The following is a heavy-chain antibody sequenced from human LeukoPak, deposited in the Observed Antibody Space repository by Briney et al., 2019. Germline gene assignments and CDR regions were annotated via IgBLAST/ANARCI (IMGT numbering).Heavy chain of an antibody. CDR2: IKQTGNEK. D-gene: IGHD3-22*01. J-gene: IGHJ4*02. CDR1: GFTFSNYW. Sequence: GGSLRLSCAVSGFTFSNYWMSWVRQAPGKGLEWVANIKQTGNEKYYVDSVRGRFTISRDDAENSLYLQMNSLRAEDTAVYYCARDGDDTSGYFSPFDYWGQGTLVTVSS. CDR3: ARDGDDTSGYFSPFDY. V-gene: IGHV3-7*01.